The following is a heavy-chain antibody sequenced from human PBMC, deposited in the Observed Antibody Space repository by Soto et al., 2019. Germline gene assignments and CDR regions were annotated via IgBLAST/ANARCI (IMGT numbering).Heavy chain of an antibody. D-gene: IGHD3-9*01. Sequence: PSETLSLTCTVSGGSVSSSSYYWGLVRQPPGKGLEWIGSVYYSVSTYYNPSLESRVTISVDKSKNQFSLKLMSLSAADTAVYYCGRLEGLATISYYFDYWGQGALVTVSS. J-gene: IGHJ4*02. CDR3: GRLEGLATISYYFDY. CDR2: VYYSVST. CDR1: GGSVSSSSYY. V-gene: IGHV4-39*01.